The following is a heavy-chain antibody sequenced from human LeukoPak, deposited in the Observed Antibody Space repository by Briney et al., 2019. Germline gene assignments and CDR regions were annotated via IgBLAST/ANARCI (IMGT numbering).Heavy chain of an antibody. Sequence: GGSLRLSCTASGFPFADYAMSWVRQAPGKGLEWVGLIRSKTYAGGTTEYAASVKGRFTISRDVPASVVYLQMNSLKTEDAGVYYCTRDIYESAGYYFDYWGQGTLVTVSS. J-gene: IGHJ4*02. V-gene: IGHV3-49*04. CDR1: GFPFADYA. CDR2: IRSKTYAGGTT. CDR3: TRDIYESAGYYFDY. D-gene: IGHD3-22*01.